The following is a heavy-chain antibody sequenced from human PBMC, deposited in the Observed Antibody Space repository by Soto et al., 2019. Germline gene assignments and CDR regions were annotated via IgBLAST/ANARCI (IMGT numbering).Heavy chain of an antibody. J-gene: IGHJ3*02. D-gene: IGHD2-15*01. V-gene: IGHV3-33*01. Sequence: QVQMVESGGGVGQPGRSLRLSCAASGFTFSRYGIHWVRQAPGKGLEWVAAIWFDGSDKYYVDSVKGRFTISRDNSKNTVYLQMNSLRAEDTAVYHCARLYCSSDSCYSVGGFDIWGRGTIVTVSS. CDR3: ARLYCSSDSCYSVGGFDI. CDR1: GFTFSRYG. CDR2: IWFDGSDK.